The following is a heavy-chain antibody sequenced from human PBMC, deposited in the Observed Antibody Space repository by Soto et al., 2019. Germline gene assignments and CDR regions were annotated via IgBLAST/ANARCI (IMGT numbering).Heavy chain of an antibody. V-gene: IGHV3-30-3*01. J-gene: IGHJ4*02. D-gene: IGHD4-17*01. CDR1: GFTFSSYA. CDR3: ASLNRPPYGDPNFDY. CDR2: ISYDGSNK. Sequence: QVQLVESGGGVVQPGRSLRLSCAASGFTFSSYAMHWVRQAPGKGLEWVAVISYDGSNKYYADSVKGRFTISRDNSKNTLYLQMNSLRAEDTAVYYCASLNRPPYGDPNFDYWGQGTLVTVSS.